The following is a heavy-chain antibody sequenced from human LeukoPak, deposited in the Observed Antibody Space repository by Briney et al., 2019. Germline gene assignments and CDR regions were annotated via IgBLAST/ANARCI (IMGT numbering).Heavy chain of an antibody. CDR2: IYYSGST. Sequence: PSETLSLTCAVYGGSFSGYYWSWIRQHPGKGLEWIGYIYYSGSTYYNPSLKSRVTISVDTSKNQFSLKLSSVTAADTAVYYCARARPTRDFDYWGQGTLVTVSS. CDR3: ARARPTRDFDY. J-gene: IGHJ4*02. CDR1: GGSFSGYY. V-gene: IGHV4-31*11.